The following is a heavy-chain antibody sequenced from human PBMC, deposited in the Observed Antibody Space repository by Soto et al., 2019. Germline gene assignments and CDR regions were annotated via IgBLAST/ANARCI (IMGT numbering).Heavy chain of an antibody. V-gene: IGHV2-70*11. CDR3: ARRCARHYFTDV. CDR1: GFSLATSGMC. J-gene: IGHJ6*03. CDR2: IDQNDDR. Sequence: SGPTLVNPTETLTLTCTFSGFSLATSGMCVSWIRQPPGKALEWLARIDQNDDRYYSTFLNTRFIISKDTAKSQVFLTITNVDPVDTATYYCARRCARHYFTDVWGTGTTVTVSS.